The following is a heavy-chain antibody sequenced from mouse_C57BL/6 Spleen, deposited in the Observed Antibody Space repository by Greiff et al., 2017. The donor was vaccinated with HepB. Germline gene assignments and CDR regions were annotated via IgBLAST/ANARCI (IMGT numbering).Heavy chain of an antibody. CDR1: GYAFSSSW. J-gene: IGHJ1*03. V-gene: IGHV1-82*01. CDR2: IYPGDGDT. CDR3: ARSGAKYYGSSPYWYCDV. Sequence: VQLQQSGPELVKPGASVKISCKASGYAFSSSWMNWVKQRPGKGLEWIGRIYPGDGDTNYNGKFKGKATLTADKSSSTAYMQLSSLTSEDSAVYFCARSGAKYYGSSPYWYCDVWGTGTTVTVSS. D-gene: IGHD1-1*01.